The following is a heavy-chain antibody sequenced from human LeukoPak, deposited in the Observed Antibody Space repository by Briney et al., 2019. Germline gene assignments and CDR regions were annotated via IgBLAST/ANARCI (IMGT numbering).Heavy chain of an antibody. CDR2: TYYRSKWYI. V-gene: IGHV6-1*01. CDR3: ARDIVATSSGMDV. J-gene: IGHJ6*02. Sequence: SQTLSLTCAISGDGVSSNGAAWNWIRQSPSRGLEWLGRTYYRSKWYIDYALSVKSRIIINPDTPKNQISLQLTSVTPEDTAVYYCARDIVATSSGMDVWGQGTTVTVSS. D-gene: IGHD5-12*01. CDR1: GDGVSSNGAA.